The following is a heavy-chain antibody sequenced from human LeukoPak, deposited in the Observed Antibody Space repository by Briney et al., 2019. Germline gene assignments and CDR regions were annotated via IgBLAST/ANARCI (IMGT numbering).Heavy chain of an antibody. Sequence: GGSLRLSCAASGFTFSSCGFNWVRQAPGKGLEWVSSIGPTGTDRYYADSVRGRFTISRDNAKNSMYLQMDSLRDEDTAVYYCATETIGRHYDYWGQETLLTVSS. CDR1: GFTFSSCG. CDR2: IGPTGTDR. CDR3: ATETIGRHYDY. D-gene: IGHD1-14*01. V-gene: IGHV3-21*01. J-gene: IGHJ4*02.